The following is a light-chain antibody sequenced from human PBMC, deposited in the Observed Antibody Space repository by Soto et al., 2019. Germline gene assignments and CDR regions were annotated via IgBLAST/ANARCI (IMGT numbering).Light chain of an antibody. CDR3: QQYGSSPPYT. CDR2: AAS. J-gene: IGKJ2*01. CDR1: RSFSSSY. V-gene: IGKV3-20*01. Sequence: EIVLTQSPDTVSLSPGERATLSCRASRSFSSSYLAWYQQKPGQAPRLLIYAASSRATGIPDRFSGSKSGTDFTLTINRLEPEDSAVYYCQQYGSSPPYTFGQGTKLEI.